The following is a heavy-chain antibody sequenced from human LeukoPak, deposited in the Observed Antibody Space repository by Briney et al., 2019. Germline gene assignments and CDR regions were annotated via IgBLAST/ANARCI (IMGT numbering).Heavy chain of an antibody. CDR3: ARAGFTYYYDSSGYLQDY. CDR2: ISAYNGNT. D-gene: IGHD3-22*01. V-gene: IGHV1-18*01. J-gene: IGHJ4*02. Sequence: ASVKVSCKASGYTFTSYGISWVRQAPGQGLEWMGWISAYNGNTNYAQKLQGGVTMTTDTSTSTAYMELRSLRSDDTAVYYCARAGFTYYYDSSGYLQDYWGQGTLVTVSS. CDR1: GYTFTSYG.